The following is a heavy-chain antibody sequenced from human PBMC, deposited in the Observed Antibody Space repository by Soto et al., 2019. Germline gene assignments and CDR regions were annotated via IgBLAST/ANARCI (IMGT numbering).Heavy chain of an antibody. CDR1: GGSVTNSSYY. Sequence: PSETLSLTCTVSGGSVTNSSYYWGWIRQSPGKGLEWIGSVYYRGRSYSKSSVKSRVTISVDTSKNQFSLNLNSVTAADTAVYYCATRITVFGLLIPPFDPWGQGTQVTVS. D-gene: IGHD3-3*01. CDR2: VYYRGRS. J-gene: IGHJ5*02. CDR3: ATRITVFGLLIPPFDP. V-gene: IGHV4-39*01.